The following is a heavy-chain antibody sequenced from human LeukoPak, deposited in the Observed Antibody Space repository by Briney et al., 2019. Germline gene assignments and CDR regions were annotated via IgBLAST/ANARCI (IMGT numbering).Heavy chain of an antibody. CDR3: ARMWDIVVVPAAIFAFDI. V-gene: IGHV1-18*04. CDR2: ISAYNGNT. CDR1: GYTFTSYG. D-gene: IGHD2-2*01. Sequence: ASVKVSCKASGYTFTSYGISWVRQAPGQGLEWMGWISAYNGNTNYAQKLLGRVTMTTDTSTSTAYMELRSLRSDDTAVYYCARMWDIVVVPAAIFAFDIWGKGTTVTVSS. J-gene: IGHJ6*04.